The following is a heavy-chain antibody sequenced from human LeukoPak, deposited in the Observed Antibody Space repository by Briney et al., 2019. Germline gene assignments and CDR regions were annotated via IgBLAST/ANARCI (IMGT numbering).Heavy chain of an antibody. CDR2: IYPGDSDT. V-gene: IGHV5-51*01. CDR1: GYSFGNYW. Sequence: GESLKISCKGSGYSFGNYWIGWVRQMPGKGLEWMGIIYPGDSDTRYSPSLQGQVTISADKSISTAYLQWSSLKASDTAMYYCARQDGRALYYFDYWGQGTLVIVSS. D-gene: IGHD5-24*01. J-gene: IGHJ4*02. CDR3: ARQDGRALYYFDY.